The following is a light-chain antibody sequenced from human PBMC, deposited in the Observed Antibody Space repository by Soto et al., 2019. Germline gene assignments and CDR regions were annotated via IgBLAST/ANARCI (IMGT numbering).Light chain of an antibody. CDR2: GAS. J-gene: IGKJ1*01. Sequence: DIHMTQSPSSLSASVGDRVTITCRASQTISKYLTWYQHKPGKGPKLLIYGASTLQNGVPSRFSGSGSETDFTLTITSLQPEDVATYYCQQSNSIPPWTFGQGTKVEIK. V-gene: IGKV1-39*01. CDR1: QTISKY. CDR3: QQSNSIPPWT.